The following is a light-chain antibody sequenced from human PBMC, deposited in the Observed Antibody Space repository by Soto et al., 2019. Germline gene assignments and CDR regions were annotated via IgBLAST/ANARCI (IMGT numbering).Light chain of an antibody. CDR3: QQYNRWPRT. J-gene: IGKJ1*01. CDR2: DVS. V-gene: IGKV3-15*01. Sequence: EIVMTQSPATLSVSPGERATLSCRASQSVGTSLAWYQQKPGQAPRLLMYDVSTRATDIPARFSGSGSGTAFTVTISSLQSEDFAVYYCQQYNRWPRTFGQGTKVEI. CDR1: QSVGTS.